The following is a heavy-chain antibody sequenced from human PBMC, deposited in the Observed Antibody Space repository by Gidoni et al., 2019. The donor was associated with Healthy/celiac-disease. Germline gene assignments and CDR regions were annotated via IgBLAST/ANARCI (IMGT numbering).Heavy chain of an antibody. J-gene: IGHJ4*02. CDR1: GFTFSSYW. D-gene: IGHD6-6*01. CDR2: IKQDGSEK. V-gene: IGHV3-7*01. CDR3: ARDGRHSSSSQAFDY. Sequence: EVQLVESGGGLVQPGGSLRLSCAASGFTFSSYWMSWVRQAPGKGLEWVANIKQDGSEKDYVDSVKGRFTISRDNAKNSLYLQMNSLRAEDTAVYYCARDGRHSSSSQAFDYWGQGTLVTVSS.